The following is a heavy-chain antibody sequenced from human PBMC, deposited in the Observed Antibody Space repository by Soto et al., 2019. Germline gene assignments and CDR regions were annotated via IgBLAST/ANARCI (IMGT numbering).Heavy chain of an antibody. CDR2: INAGNGNT. CDR1: GYTFTSYA. D-gene: IGHD4-17*01. V-gene: IGHV1-3*01. Sequence: GASVKVSCKASGYTFTSYAMQWVRQAPGQRLEWMGWINAGNGNTKYSQKFQGRVTITRDTSASTAYMELSSLRSEDTAVYYRARRRPEDYVFDYWGQGTLVTVSS. CDR3: ARRRPEDYVFDY. J-gene: IGHJ4*02.